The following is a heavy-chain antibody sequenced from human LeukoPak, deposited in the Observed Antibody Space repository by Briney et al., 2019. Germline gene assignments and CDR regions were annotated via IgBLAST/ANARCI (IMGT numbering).Heavy chain of an antibody. CDR2: IRPTGSTT. V-gene: IGHV3-74*01. D-gene: IGHD6-6*01. CDR3: ARGPNSNLSGLDF. J-gene: IGHJ4*02. Sequence: GAPRVSRTASGFSLSGHWKRRGRQLLREGLGWVSRIRPTGSTTRYADSLKSRVPLSRDNAKNTLDLQVNNLRAEDTAVYYCARGPNSNLSGLDFWGQGTLITVSS. CDR1: GFSLSGHW.